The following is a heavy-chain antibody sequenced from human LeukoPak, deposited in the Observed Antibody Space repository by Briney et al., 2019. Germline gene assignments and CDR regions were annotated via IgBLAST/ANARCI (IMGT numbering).Heavy chain of an antibody. J-gene: IGHJ4*02. D-gene: IGHD6-13*01. Sequence: SETLSLTCAVSGGSISSGGYSWSWIRQPPGKGLEWIGYIYHSGSTYYNPSLKSRVTISVDRSKNQFSLKLSSVTAADTAVYYCARGRGSNWYYFDSWGQGTLVTVSS. CDR2: IYHSGST. V-gene: IGHV4-30-2*01. CDR3: ARGRGSNWYYFDS. CDR1: GGSISSGGYS.